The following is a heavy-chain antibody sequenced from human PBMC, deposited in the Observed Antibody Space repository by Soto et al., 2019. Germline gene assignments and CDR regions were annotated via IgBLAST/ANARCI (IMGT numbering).Heavy chain of an antibody. D-gene: IGHD6-19*01. CDR2: IIPALDVV. CDR1: GGTLSTYT. CDR3: AAVAGTSAFVGYFEY. J-gene: IGHJ4*02. Sequence: QGLLVQSGAEVKKPGSSVKVSCKAPGGTLSTYTLTWLRQAPGQGPEWMGRIIPALDVVDYAQQFQGRVTITADTSTSTAYMELHSLRSDDTAVYYCAAVAGTSAFVGYFEYWGQGALVTVAS. V-gene: IGHV1-69*02.